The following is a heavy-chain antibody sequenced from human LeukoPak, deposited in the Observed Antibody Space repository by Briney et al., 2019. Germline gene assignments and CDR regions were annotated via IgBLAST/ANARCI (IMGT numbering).Heavy chain of an antibody. CDR1: GFKFSSFS. V-gene: IGHV3-48*04. D-gene: IGHD3-16*01. J-gene: IGHJ4*02. Sequence: GGSLRLSCTASGFKFSSFSMNWARRAPGKGLEWLSYISSTSSAIYYADSAKGRFTISRDNAKNSLYLQMDSLRAEDTAIYYCARVIGSYGDSAYWGQGTLVTVSS. CDR3: ARVIGSYGDSAY. CDR2: ISSTSSAI.